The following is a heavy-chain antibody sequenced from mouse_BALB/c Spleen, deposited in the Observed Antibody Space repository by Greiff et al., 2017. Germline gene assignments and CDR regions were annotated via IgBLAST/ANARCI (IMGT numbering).Heavy chain of an antibody. D-gene: IGHD2-3*01. CDR1: GYSITSDYA. J-gene: IGHJ4*01. CDR3: ARSYDGYYAMDY. CDR2: ISYSGST. V-gene: IGHV3-2*02. Sequence: VQLQQSGPGLVKPSQSLSLTCTVTGYSITSDYAWNWIRQFPGNKLEWMGYISYSGSTSYNPSLKSRISITRDTSKNQFFLQLNSVTTEDTATYYCARSYDGYYAMDYWGQGTSVTVSS.